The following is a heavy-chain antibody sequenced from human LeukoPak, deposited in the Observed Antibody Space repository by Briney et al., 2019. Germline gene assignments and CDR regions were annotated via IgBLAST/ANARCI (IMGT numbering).Heavy chain of an antibody. CDR1: GFTVSSNY. V-gene: IGHV3-23*01. D-gene: IGHD3-10*01. J-gene: IGHJ4*02. Sequence: GGSLRLSCAASGFTVSSNYMSWVRQAPGKGLEWVSAISGSGGSTYYADSVKGRFTISRDNSKNTLYLQMNSLRAEDTAVYYCAKYPQSMVRGVIEFDYWGQGTLVTVSS. CDR3: AKYPQSMVRGVIEFDY. CDR2: ISGSGGST.